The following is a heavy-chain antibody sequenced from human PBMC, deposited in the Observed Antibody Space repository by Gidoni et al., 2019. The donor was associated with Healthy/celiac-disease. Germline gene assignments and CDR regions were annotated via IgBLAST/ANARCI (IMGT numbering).Heavy chain of an antibody. CDR2: SNHSGST. J-gene: IGHJ4*02. CDR1: GGSFSGYY. V-gene: IGHV4-34*01. CDR3: ARGPYCSGGSCFGGFDY. Sequence: QVQLQQWGAGLLKPSETLSLTCAVYGGSFSGYYWSWSRQPPGKGLEWMWESNHSGSTNYNPSLKSRVTISVDTSKNQFSLKLSSVTAADTAVYYCARGPYCSGGSCFGGFDYWGQGTLVTVSS. D-gene: IGHD2-15*01.